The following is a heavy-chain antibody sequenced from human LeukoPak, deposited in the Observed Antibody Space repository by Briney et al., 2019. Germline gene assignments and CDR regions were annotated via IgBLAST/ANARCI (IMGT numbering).Heavy chain of an antibody. V-gene: IGHV4-34*01. D-gene: IGHD1-26*01. CDR1: GGSFSGYY. Sequence: SETLSLTCAVYGGSFSGYYWSWIRQPPGKGLEWIGEINHSGSTNYNPSLKSRVTISVDTSKNQFSLKLSSVAAADTAVYYCARGGNVGLSYWGQGTLVTVSS. CDR2: INHSGST. CDR3: ARGGNVGLSY. J-gene: IGHJ4*02.